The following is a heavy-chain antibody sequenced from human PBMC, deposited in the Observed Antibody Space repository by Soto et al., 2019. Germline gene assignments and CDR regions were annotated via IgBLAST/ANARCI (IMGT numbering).Heavy chain of an antibody. V-gene: IGHV3-72*01. D-gene: IGHD5-18*01. CDR2: SRNKANSYTT. CDR3: VRVGSGYNYDY. CDR1: GFTFSDHY. J-gene: IGHJ4*02. Sequence: EVQLVESGGGLVQPGGSLRLSCAASGFTFSDHYMDWVRQAPGKGLEWVGRSRNKANSYTTEYAASVKGRFTISRDDSLYLQRNSLKTEDTAVYYCVRVGSGYNYDYWGQGTLVTVSS.